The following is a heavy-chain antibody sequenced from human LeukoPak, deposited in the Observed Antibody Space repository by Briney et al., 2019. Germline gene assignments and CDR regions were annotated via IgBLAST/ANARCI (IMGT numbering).Heavy chain of an antibody. CDR1: GFTVSSNY. Sequence: PGGSLRLSCAASGFTVSSNYMSWVRQAPGKGLEWVSVIYSGGSTYYADSVKGRFTISRDNSKNTLYLQMNSLRAEDTAVYHCAREYDSSGTFYGMDVWGQGTTVTVSS. CDR3: AREYDSSGTFYGMDV. V-gene: IGHV3-53*01. CDR2: IYSGGST. D-gene: IGHD3-22*01. J-gene: IGHJ6*02.